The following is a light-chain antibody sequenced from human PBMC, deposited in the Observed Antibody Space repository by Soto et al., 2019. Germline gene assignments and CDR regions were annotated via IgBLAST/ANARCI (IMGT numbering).Light chain of an antibody. CDR1: QTITKY. V-gene: IGKV1-5*03. CDR3: QQYNTFPS. J-gene: IGKJ1*01. CDR2: TAS. Sequence: DIQMTQSPSTLSAPVGDRVTITCRASQTITKYLAWYQQKPGKAPNLLIYTASSLKSGVPSRFSGSGSGTEFTLTISSLHPDDFATYYCQQYNTFPSFGQGTKVDNK.